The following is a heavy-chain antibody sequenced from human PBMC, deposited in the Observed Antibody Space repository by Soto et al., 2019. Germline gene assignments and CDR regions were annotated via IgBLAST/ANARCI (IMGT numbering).Heavy chain of an antibody. CDR2: VRSKSDNVAP. J-gene: IGHJ3*02. Sequence: SLRLSCAASGFAFSASAVHLVRQASGKGLEWVGRVRSKSDNVAPVYAASVKGRFTISRDDSKNTAYLQMNGLKSEDTAVYFCAVVLTSNDVFHILGRWTMVTVSS. V-gene: IGHV3-73*01. CDR1: GFAFSASA. CDR3: AVVLTSNDVFHI. D-gene: IGHD3-16*01.